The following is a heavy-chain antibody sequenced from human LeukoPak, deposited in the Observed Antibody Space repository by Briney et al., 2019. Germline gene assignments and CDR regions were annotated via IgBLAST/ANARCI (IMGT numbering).Heavy chain of an antibody. Sequence: SETLSLTCGVYGGSFSGYHWSWIRLRPGKGLEWIGEINHSGSTHYNPSLKSRVTISVDTSNNQFSLKLHSVTAADTAVYYRARGFPSSSLWFDPWGQGTLVTVSS. CDR2: INHSGST. D-gene: IGHD6-6*01. J-gene: IGHJ5*02. CDR3: ARGFPSSSLWFDP. CDR1: GGSFSGYH. V-gene: IGHV4-34*01.